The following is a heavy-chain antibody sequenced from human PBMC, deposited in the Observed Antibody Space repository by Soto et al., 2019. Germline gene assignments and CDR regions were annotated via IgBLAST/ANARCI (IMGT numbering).Heavy chain of an antibody. CDR3: TTGTAYGSGSYYNPHYYYYYGMDV. CDR1: GFTSSNAW. CDR2: IKSKTDGGTT. D-gene: IGHD3-10*01. J-gene: IGHJ6*02. V-gene: IGHV3-15*01. Sequence: EVQLVESGGGLVKPGGSLRLSCAASGFTSSNAWMSWVRQAPGKGLEWVGRIKSKTDGGTTDYAAPVKGRFTISRDDSKNTLYLQMNSLKTEDTAVYYCTTGTAYGSGSYYNPHYYYYYGMDVWGQGTTVTVSS.